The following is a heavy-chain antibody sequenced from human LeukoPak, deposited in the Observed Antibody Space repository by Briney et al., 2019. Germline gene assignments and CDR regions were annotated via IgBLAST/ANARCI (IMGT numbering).Heavy chain of an antibody. CDR2: INHSGST. J-gene: IGHJ6*03. Sequence: PGGSLRLSCTASGFSVSSNYMSWIRQPPGKGLEWIGEINHSGSTNYNPSLKSRVTISEDTSKNQFSLKLSSVTAADTAVYYCARHPTGPYSMDVWGKGTTVTVSS. CDR3: ARHPTGPYSMDV. V-gene: IGHV4-34*01. CDR1: GFSVSSNY.